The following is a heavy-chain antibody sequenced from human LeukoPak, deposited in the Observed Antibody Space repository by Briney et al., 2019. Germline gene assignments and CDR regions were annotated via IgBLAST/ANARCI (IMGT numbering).Heavy chain of an antibody. CDR2: IGGSGGST. V-gene: IGHV3-23*01. D-gene: IGHD4-17*01. Sequence: GGSLRLSCAASAFTFSSYWMHWVRQAPGKGLEWVSAIGGSGGSTYYADSVKGRFTISRDNSKNTLYLQMNSLRAEDTAVYYCAKETDPTTVTVWDYWGQGTLVTVSS. J-gene: IGHJ4*02. CDR1: AFTFSSYW. CDR3: AKETDPTTVTVWDY.